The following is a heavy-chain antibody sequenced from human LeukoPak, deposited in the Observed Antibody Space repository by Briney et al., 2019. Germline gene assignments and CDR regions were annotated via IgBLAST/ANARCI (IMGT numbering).Heavy chain of an antibody. V-gene: IGHV3-23*01. D-gene: IGHD3-3*01. Sequence: GGSLRLSCAASGSTFSSYAMSWVRQAPGKGLEWVSAISGSGGSTYYADSVKGRFTISRDNSKNTLYLQMNSLRAEDTAVYYCAKLGFLEWSYYFDYWGQGTLVTVSS. CDR3: AKLGFLEWSYYFDY. CDR2: ISGSGGST. CDR1: GSTFSSYA. J-gene: IGHJ4*02.